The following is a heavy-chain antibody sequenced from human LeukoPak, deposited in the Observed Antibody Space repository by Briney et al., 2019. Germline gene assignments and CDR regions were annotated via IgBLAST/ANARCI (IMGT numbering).Heavy chain of an antibody. V-gene: IGHV4-34*01. J-gene: IGHJ6*02. CDR2: INRSGST. CDR3: ARTPLRYCTNGVCYFYYYYGMDV. D-gene: IGHD2-8*01. Sequence: SETLSLTCAVYGGSFSGYYWSWIRQPPGKGLEWIGEINRSGSTNYNPSLKSRVTISVDTSKNQFSLKLSSVTAADTAVYYCARTPLRYCTNGVCYFYYYYGMDVWGQGTTVTVSS. CDR1: GGSFSGYY.